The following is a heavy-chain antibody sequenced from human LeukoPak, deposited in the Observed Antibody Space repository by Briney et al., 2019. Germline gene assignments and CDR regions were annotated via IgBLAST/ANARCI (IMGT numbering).Heavy chain of an antibody. CDR3: NTVTYYNSRAPGDY. Sequence: QPGGALRLSCAASGFTFSDYWMYWVRQVPGKGLGWVSRINTDGSTINNADSVKGRFTISRDNAKNTLYLQMNSLRAEDTAVYYCNTVTYYNSRAPGDYWGQGALVTVSS. J-gene: IGHJ4*02. D-gene: IGHD3-10*01. CDR1: GFTFSDYW. CDR2: INTDGSTI. V-gene: IGHV3-74*01.